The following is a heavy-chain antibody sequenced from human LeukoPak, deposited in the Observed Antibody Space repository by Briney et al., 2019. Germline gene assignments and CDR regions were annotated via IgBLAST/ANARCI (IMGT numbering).Heavy chain of an antibody. J-gene: IGHJ3*02. CDR2: ISYDGSNK. V-gene: IGHV3-30*18. D-gene: IGHD4-17*01. CDR3: AKTAYGDYVSDFDI. CDR1: GFTFSSYG. Sequence: GGSLRLSCAASGFTFSSYGTHWVRQAPGKGLEWVAVISYDGSNKYYADSVKRRFTISIDNSKNTLYLQMNSLRAEDTAVYYCAKTAYGDYVSDFDIWGQGKMVTVSS.